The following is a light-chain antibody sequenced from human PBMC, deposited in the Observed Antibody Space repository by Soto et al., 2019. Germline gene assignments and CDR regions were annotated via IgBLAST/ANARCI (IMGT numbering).Light chain of an antibody. V-gene: IGLV6-57*01. J-gene: IGLJ3*02. CDR1: SGSIGSSY. CDR3: QSYDTSNPLM. CDR2: EDN. Sequence: NFMLTQPHSVSESPGKTVTISCTRSSGSIGSSYVQWYQQRPGSSPTTVIFEDNQRPTGVPVRFSGSIDSSSNSASLVISGLRTEDEAAYYCQSYDTSNPLMFGGGTKLTVL.